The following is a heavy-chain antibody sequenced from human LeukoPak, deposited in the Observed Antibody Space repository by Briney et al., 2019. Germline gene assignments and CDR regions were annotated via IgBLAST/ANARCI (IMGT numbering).Heavy chain of an antibody. CDR1: GGTFSSSA. CDR3: ARDNDPRLELDAFDI. V-gene: IGHV1-69*05. D-gene: IGHD1-7*01. J-gene: IGHJ3*02. CDR2: IIPIFGTA. Sequence: SVKVSCKASGGTFSSSAISWVRQAPGQGLGWMGGIIPIFGTANYAQKFQGRVTITTDESTSTAYMELSSLRSEDTAVYYCARDNDPRLELDAFDIWGQGTMVTVSS.